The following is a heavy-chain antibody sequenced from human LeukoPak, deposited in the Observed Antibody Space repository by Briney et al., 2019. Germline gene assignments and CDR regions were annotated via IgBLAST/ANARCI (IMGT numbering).Heavy chain of an antibody. D-gene: IGHD3-22*01. V-gene: IGHV3-11*04. CDR2: ISSSGSTI. CDR1: GFTFSDYY. Sequence: GGSLRLSCAASGFTFSDYYMSWIRQAPGKGLEWVSYISSSGSTIYYADSVKGRFTISRDNAKNSLYLQMNSLRAEDTAVYYCARESRPLGYYDTGTTTDLFDYWGQGTLVTVSS. CDR3: ARESRPLGYYDTGTTTDLFDY. J-gene: IGHJ4*02.